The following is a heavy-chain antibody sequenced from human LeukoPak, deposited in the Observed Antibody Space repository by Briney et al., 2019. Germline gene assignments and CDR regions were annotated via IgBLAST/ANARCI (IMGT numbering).Heavy chain of an antibody. Sequence: ASVKVSCKASGYTFTSYGISWVRQAPGQGGEGMGWISAYNGKTNYAQKLQGRVTLTTDTSTSPAYLELRSLRSDDTAVYYCARVSGYYYGSGSYYNSYYYYYMDVWGKGTTVTISS. CDR2: ISAYNGKT. V-gene: IGHV1-18*01. CDR3: ARVSGYYYGSGSYYNSYYYYYMDV. CDR1: GYTFTSYG. D-gene: IGHD3-10*01. J-gene: IGHJ6*03.